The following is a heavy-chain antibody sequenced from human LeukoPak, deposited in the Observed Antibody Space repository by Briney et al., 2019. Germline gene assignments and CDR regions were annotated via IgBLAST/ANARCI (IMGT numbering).Heavy chain of an antibody. CDR1: GFTFSNYG. J-gene: IGHJ4*02. D-gene: IGHD1-26*01. Sequence: GGSLRLSCAASGFTFSNYGMHWVRQAPGKGMEWVSVISFDVSGKHYADSVKGRFTISRDNSKNTMYLQMNSLRAEDTAVYYCAKPYSGSSGERALIDYWGQGTLVTVSS. CDR3: AKPYSGSSGERALIDY. V-gene: IGHV3-30*18. CDR2: ISFDVSGK.